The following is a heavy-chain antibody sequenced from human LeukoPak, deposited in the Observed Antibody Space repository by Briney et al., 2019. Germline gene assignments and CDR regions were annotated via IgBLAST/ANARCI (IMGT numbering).Heavy chain of an antibody. CDR2: VYYSGST. V-gene: IGHV4-59*01. Sequence: TSETLSLTCVISGGSISSYYWSWIRQPPGKGLEWIGYVYYSGSTNYNAYLKSRVSISVDTSRNQFSLRLSSVTAADTAMYYCARSKGEFDHWGQGTLVTVSS. J-gene: IGHJ4*02. D-gene: IGHD3-16*01. CDR1: GGSISSYY. CDR3: ARSKGEFDH.